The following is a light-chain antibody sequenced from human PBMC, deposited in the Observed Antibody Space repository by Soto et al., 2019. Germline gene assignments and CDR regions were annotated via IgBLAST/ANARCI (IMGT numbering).Light chain of an antibody. V-gene: IGKV1-5*03. Sequence: DIQMTQSPSTLSASVGDRVTITCRARQSISRWLAWYQQKPGKAPKLLIYKASTLESGVPSRFSCSGSGTEFTLTISSRQPDDFGTYYCQLPFTFGPGIIVEI. CDR2: KAS. CDR3: QLPFT. CDR1: QSISRW. J-gene: IGKJ3*01.